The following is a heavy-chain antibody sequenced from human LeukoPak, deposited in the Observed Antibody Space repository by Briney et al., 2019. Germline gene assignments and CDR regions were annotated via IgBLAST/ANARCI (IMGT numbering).Heavy chain of an antibody. V-gene: IGHV3-7*05. J-gene: IGHJ4*02. CDR1: GFTFSMHS. Sequence: GGSLRLSCAACGFTFSMHSTSWVRQAAGKGLEWVATRKKDNSENSTVDSVKHRFTTSRDNAKNSLYLQMNSLRAEDTAVYYCARVSSNGWHYFDYWGQGTLVTVSS. CDR2: RKKDNSEN. D-gene: IGHD6-19*01. CDR3: ARVSSNGWHYFDY.